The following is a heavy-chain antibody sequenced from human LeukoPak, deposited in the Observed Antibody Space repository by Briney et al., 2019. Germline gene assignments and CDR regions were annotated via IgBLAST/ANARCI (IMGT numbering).Heavy chain of an antibody. CDR3: AKPPRYYYDSSGYYYGPSDY. D-gene: IGHD3-22*01. J-gene: IGHJ4*02. V-gene: IGHV3-23*01. Sequence: GGSLRLSCAASGFTFSSYWMSWVRQAPGKGLEWVSAISGSGGSTYYADSVKGRFTISRDNSKNTLYVQMNSLRAEDTAVYYCAKPPRYYYDSSGYYYGPSDYWGQGALVTVSS. CDR1: GFTFSSYW. CDR2: ISGSGGST.